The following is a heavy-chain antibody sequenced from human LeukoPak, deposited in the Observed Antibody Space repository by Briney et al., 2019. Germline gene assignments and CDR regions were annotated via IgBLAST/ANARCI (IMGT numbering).Heavy chain of an antibody. V-gene: IGHV4-34*01. D-gene: IGHD1-1*01. J-gene: IGHJ4*02. CDR2: INHSGST. CDR1: GGSFSGYY. Sequence: SETLSLTCAVYGGSFSGYYWSWIRQPPGKGLEWIGEINHSGSTNYNPSLKSRVTISVDTSKNQFSLKLSSVTAADTAVYYCARGRNDSIQRTCDYWGQGTLVTVSS. CDR3: ARGRNDSIQRTCDY.